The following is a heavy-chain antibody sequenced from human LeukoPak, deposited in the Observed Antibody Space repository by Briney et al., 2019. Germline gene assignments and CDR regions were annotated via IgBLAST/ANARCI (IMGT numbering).Heavy chain of an antibody. CDR2: ISGSGGST. V-gene: IGHV3-23*01. D-gene: IGHD3-10*01. CDR1: GFTFSNYA. Sequence: GGSLRLSCAASGFTFSNYAMSWVRQAPGKGLEWVSSISGSGGSTYYADSVKGRFTISRDNSKNTLYLQMNSLRAEDTAVYYCAKGTGSGSSNWFDPWGQGTLVTVSS. CDR3: AKGTGSGSSNWFDP. J-gene: IGHJ5*02.